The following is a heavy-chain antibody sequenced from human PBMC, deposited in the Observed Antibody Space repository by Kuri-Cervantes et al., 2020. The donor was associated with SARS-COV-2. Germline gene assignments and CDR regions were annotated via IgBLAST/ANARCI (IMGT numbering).Heavy chain of an antibody. V-gene: IGHV1-69*05. D-gene: IGHD3-3*01. CDR1: GGTFSGYA. J-gene: IGHJ5*02. CDR2: IIPIFGTA. Sequence: SVKVSCKASGGTFSGYAISWVRQAPGQGLEWMGGIIPIFGTANYAQKFQGRVTITTDESTSTAYMELSSLRSEDTAVYYCARSVSRTIFGVGNWFDPWGQGTLVTVSS. CDR3: ARSVSRTIFGVGNWFDP.